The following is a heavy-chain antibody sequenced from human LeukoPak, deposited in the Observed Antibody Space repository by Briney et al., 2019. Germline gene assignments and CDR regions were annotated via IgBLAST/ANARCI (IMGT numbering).Heavy chain of an antibody. CDR2: IYYSGST. CDR1: GGSISSGGYY. J-gene: IGHJ4*02. Sequence: PSQTLSLTCTVSGGSISSGGYYWSWIRQHPGKGLEWIGYIYYSGSTYYNPSLKSRVTISVDRSKNQFSLKLSSVTAADTAVYYCARDPHALAKFDYWGQGTLVTVSS. CDR3: ARDPHALAKFDY. D-gene: IGHD2-2*01. V-gene: IGHV4-31*03.